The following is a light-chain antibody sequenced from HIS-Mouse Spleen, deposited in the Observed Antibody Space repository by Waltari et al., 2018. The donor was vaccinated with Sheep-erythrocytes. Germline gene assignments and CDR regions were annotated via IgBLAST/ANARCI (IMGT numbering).Light chain of an antibody. CDR1: QSVSSN. J-gene: IGKJ2*02. Sequence: TQSPSSLSASVGDRATLSCRASQSVSSNLAWYQQKPGQAPRLLIYGASTRATGIPARFSGSGSGTEFTLTISSMQSEDFAVYYCQQYNNWPPGTFGQGTKLEIK. CDR2: GAS. V-gene: IGKV3-15*01. CDR3: QQYNNWPPGT.